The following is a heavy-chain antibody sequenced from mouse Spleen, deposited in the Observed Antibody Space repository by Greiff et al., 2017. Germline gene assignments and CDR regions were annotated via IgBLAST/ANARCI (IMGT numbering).Heavy chain of an antibody. CDR3: ARNGYYLYYFDY. CDR2: IYPGSGST. D-gene: IGHD2-3*01. Sequence: QVQLKESGAELVKPGASVKMSCKASGYTFTSYWITWVKQRPGQGLEWIGDIYPGSGSTNYNEKFKSKATLTVDTSSSTAYMQLSSLTSEDSAVYYCARNGYYLYYFDYWGQGTTLTVSS. CDR1: GYTFTSYW. V-gene: IGHV1-55*01. J-gene: IGHJ2*01.